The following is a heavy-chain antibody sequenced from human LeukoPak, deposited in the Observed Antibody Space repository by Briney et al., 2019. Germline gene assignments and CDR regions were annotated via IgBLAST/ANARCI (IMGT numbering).Heavy chain of an antibody. CDR3: AKFSAVWGTFDY. CDR1: GFTFSTYG. D-gene: IGHD3-16*01. CDR2: IGGSRVST. Sequence: GGSLRLSCAASGFTFSTYGMSWVRQAPGKGLEGVTGIGGSRVSTYYADSVKGRFTISRDNSKSNLYLQMNSLRAEDTAVYYCAKFSAVWGTFDYWGQGILVTVSS. J-gene: IGHJ4*02. V-gene: IGHV3-23*01.